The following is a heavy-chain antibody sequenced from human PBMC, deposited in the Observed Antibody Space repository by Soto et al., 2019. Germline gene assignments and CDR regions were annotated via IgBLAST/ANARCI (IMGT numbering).Heavy chain of an antibody. V-gene: IGHV3-23*01. J-gene: IGHJ5*02. CDR1: GFTFSSYA. D-gene: IGHD6-13*01. CDR2: ISGSGGST. Sequence: GGSLRLSCAASGFTFSSYAMSWVRQAPGKGLEWVSAISGSGGSTYYADSVKGRFTISRDNSKNTLYLQMNSLRAEDTAVYYCAKDSTPRVAAAGRNWFDPWGQGTLVTVS. CDR3: AKDSTPRVAAAGRNWFDP.